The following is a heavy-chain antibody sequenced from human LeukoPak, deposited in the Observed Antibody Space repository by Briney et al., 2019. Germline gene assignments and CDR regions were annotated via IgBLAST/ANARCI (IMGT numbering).Heavy chain of an antibody. J-gene: IGHJ4*02. CDR1: GYTFTSYS. D-gene: IGHD3-22*01. CDR3: ARDGEANYYDSSGYLAPSNDY. Sequence: GASVKVSCKASGYTFTSYSISWVRQAPGQGLEWMGWISAYNGNTDYAQKLQGRVTMTTDTSTSTAYMELRSLRSDDTAVYYCARDGEANYYDSSGYLAPSNDYWGLGTLVTVSS. V-gene: IGHV1-18*01. CDR2: ISAYNGNT.